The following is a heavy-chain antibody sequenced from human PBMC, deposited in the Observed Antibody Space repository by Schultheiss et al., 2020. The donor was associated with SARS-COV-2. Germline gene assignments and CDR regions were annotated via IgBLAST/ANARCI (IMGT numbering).Heavy chain of an antibody. CDR2: IYYSGST. Sequence: TLSLTCTVSGGSISSGGYYWSWIRQHPGKGLEWIGYIYYSGSTYYNPSLKSRVTISVDTSKNQFSLKLSSVTAADTAVYYCARFSNGDYGDSNAFDYWGQGTLVTVSS. V-gene: IGHV4-31*03. CDR1: GGSISSGGYY. J-gene: IGHJ4*02. CDR3: ARFSNGDYGDSNAFDY. D-gene: IGHD4-17*01.